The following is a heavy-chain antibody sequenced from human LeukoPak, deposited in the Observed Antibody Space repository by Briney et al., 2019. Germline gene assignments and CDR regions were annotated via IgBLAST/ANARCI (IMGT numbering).Heavy chain of an antibody. V-gene: IGHV1-2*02. CDR3: ARVIRSWYADY. J-gene: IGHJ4*02. D-gene: IGHD6-13*01. CDR1: GYSFSGYH. Sequence: GASVKVSCKASGYSFSGYHMHWVRQAPGQGLEWMGWINPNDGATRSAQKFQGRVTMTRDTSISTAFLELSGLRSDDTAVYYCARVIRSWYADYWGQGTLVTVSS. CDR2: INPNDGAT.